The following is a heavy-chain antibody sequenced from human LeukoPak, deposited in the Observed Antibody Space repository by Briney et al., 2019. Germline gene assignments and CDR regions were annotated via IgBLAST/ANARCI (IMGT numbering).Heavy chain of an antibody. V-gene: IGHV3-48*02. Sequence: GGSLRLSCAASGFTFSSYGMNWLRQAPGKRLEWVSYISSSSDSIYYADSVNGRFTISRDNAENSLYLQMNSLRDEDTAVYYCARAMRSGYDYWGQGTLVTVSS. CDR2: ISSSSDSI. D-gene: IGHD5-12*01. CDR3: ARAMRSGYDY. CDR1: GFTFSSYG. J-gene: IGHJ4*02.